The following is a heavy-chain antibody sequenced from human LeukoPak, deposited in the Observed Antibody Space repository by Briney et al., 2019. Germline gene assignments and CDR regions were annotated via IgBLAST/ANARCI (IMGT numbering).Heavy chain of an antibody. V-gene: IGHV1-18*04. Sequence: ASVKVSCKASGYTFTAYYMHWVRQAPGQGLEWMGWISAYNGNTNYAQTLQGRVTMTTDTSTSTAYMELRSLRSDDTAVYYCARVDYYDWYFDLWGRGTLVTVSS. J-gene: IGHJ2*01. D-gene: IGHD3-10*01. CDR2: ISAYNGNT. CDR3: ARVDYYDWYFDL. CDR1: GYTFTAYY.